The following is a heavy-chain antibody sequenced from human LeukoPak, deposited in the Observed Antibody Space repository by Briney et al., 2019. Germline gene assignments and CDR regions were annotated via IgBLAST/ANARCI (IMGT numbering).Heavy chain of an antibody. CDR3: TRWIGQQLALDY. CDR1: GFTFGDYD. Sequence: GGSLRLSCTASGFTFGDYDMSWVRQAPGKGLEWVGFIRSKAYGGTAEYAASVKGRFTISRDDSKSIAYLQMNSLKTEDTAVYYCTRWIGQQLALDYWGQGTLVTVSS. D-gene: IGHD6-13*01. J-gene: IGHJ4*02. V-gene: IGHV3-49*04. CDR2: IRSKAYGGTA.